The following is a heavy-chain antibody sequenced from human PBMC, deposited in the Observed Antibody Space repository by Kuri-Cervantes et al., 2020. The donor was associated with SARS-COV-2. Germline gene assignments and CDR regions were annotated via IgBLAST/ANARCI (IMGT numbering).Heavy chain of an antibody. V-gene: IGHV1-3*02. CDR2: SNAGNGNT. Sequence: ASVKVSCKASGYTFTSYAMHWVRQAPGQRLEWMGWSNAGNGNTKYSQEFQGRVTITADESTSTAYMELSSLRSEDTAVYYCARVPNTSDGSGSYYNVGWYFDLWGRGTLVTVSS. CDR1: GYTFTSYA. CDR3: ARVPNTSDGSGSYYNVGWYFDL. J-gene: IGHJ2*01. D-gene: IGHD3-10*01.